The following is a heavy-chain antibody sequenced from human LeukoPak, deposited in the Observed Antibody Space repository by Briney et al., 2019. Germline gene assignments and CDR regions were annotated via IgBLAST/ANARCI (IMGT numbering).Heavy chain of an antibody. CDR3: ARGFRRDIVVVPAAIVRRSALGY. D-gene: IGHD2-2*01. J-gene: IGHJ4*02. Sequence: ASVKVSCTASGYTFTSYDINWVRQATGQGLEWMGWMNPNSGNTGYAQKFQGRVTMTRNTSISTAYMELSSLRSEDTAVYYCARGFRRDIVVVPAAIVRRSALGYWGQGTLVTVSS. V-gene: IGHV1-8*01. CDR1: GYTFTSYD. CDR2: MNPNSGNT.